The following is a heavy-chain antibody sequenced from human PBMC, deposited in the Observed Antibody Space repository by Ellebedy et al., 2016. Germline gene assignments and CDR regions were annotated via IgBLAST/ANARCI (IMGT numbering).Heavy chain of an antibody. Sequence: ASVKVSCXASGYTFTSYAMHWVRQAPGQRLEWMGWINAGNGNTKYSQKFQSRVTITRDTSASTAYMELSSLRSEDTAVYYCARNPWGDSSGYPNYYYYGMDVWGQGTTVTVSS. V-gene: IGHV1-3*01. CDR2: INAGNGNT. D-gene: IGHD3-22*01. J-gene: IGHJ6*02. CDR1: GYTFTSYA. CDR3: ARNPWGDSSGYPNYYYYGMDV.